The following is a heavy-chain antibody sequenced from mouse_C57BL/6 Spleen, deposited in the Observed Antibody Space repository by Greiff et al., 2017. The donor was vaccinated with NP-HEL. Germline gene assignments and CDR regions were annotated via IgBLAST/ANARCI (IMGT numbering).Heavy chain of an antibody. D-gene: IGHD1-1*01. J-gene: IGHJ2*01. CDR3: AREDLLRSYFDY. CDR1: GYTFTSYW. V-gene: IGHV1-72*01. Sequence: QVQLKQPGAELVKPGASVKLSCKASGYTFTSYWMHWVKQRPGRGLEWIGRIDPNSGGTKYNEKFKSKATLTVDKPSSTAYMQLSSLTSEDSAVYYCAREDLLRSYFDYWGQGTTLTVSS. CDR2: IDPNSGGT.